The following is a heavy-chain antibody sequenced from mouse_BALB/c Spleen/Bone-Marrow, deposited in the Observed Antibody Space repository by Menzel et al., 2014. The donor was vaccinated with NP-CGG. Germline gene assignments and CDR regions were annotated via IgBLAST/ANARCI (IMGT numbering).Heavy chain of an antibody. V-gene: IGHV5-17*02. CDR3: ARSGSSSGYFDY. Sequence: EVKVVESGGGLVQPGGSRKLSCAASGFTFSSFAMHWVRQAPEKGLEWVAYISSGSSTIYYADTVMGRFTISRDKPKNTLFLQMTSLRSEDTAMYYCARSGSSSGYFDYWGQGTTLTVSS. CDR1: GFTFSSFA. D-gene: IGHD1-1*01. J-gene: IGHJ2*01. CDR2: ISSGSSTI.